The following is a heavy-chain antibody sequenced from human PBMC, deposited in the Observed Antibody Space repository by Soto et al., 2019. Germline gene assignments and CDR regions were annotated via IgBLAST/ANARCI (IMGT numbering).Heavy chain of an antibody. CDR2: MYVTGTT. J-gene: IGHJ3*02. V-gene: IGHV4-4*07. CDR3: ARDGGYTGYEEGNPFDI. D-gene: IGHD5-12*01. CDR1: GGSISHHY. Sequence: SETLSLTCTVSGGSISHHYWSWIRQPAGTRLEWIGRMYVTGTTNYNPSLKNRVSMSIDTSKNQFSLKLSSVTAADTAGYYCARDGGYTGYEEGNPFDIWGQGTMVTVSS.